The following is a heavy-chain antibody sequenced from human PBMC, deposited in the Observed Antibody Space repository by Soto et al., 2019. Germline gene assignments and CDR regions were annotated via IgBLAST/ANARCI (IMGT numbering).Heavy chain of an antibody. Sequence: SETLSLTCSVSGASIAGSSYWSWIRQPAGKGLEWIGRFSLSGTTNYSPSLRSRVTMSADVSKNQFSLRLTSVTAADTALYYCARGMTPPGAPAWYYFDSWGQGNLVT. D-gene: IGHD2-8*02. V-gene: IGHV4-4*07. CDR2: FSLSGTT. CDR1: GASIAGSSY. CDR3: ARGMTPPGAPAWYYFDS. J-gene: IGHJ4*02.